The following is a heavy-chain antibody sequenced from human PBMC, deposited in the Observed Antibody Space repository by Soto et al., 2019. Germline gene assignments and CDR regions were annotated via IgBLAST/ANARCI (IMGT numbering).Heavy chain of an antibody. J-gene: IGHJ5*02. V-gene: IGHV3-15*01. D-gene: IGHD3-16*02. CDR1: GFISGKAW. Sequence: EVQLVESGGVLVKPGGSLRLSCAASGFISGKAWLSWVRRAPGKGRGWVGRIKSKAAGGTTEYAAPVKGRFTISREDSQKTLYLQMNSLKTADTAVYYCTTDGMITFGGVLVPNWFDPWGQGTLVTVSS. CDR2: IKSKAAGGTT. CDR3: TTDGMITFGGVLVPNWFDP.